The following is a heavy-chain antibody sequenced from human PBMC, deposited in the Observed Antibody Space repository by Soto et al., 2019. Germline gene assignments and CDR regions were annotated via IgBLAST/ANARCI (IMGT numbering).Heavy chain of an antibody. CDR3: VKSRRIWYGPSDY. Sequence: GGSLRLSCAASGFTFSSYPMHWVRQVPGKGLEWVAGILNNGINTHYADSVKGRFTISRDNSKNTLYVQMNSLRAEDTAVYYCVKSRRIWYGPSDYWGQGTLVTVAS. J-gene: IGHJ4*02. CDR2: ILNNGINT. D-gene: IGHD6-13*01. CDR1: GFTFSSYP. V-gene: IGHV3-30-3*02.